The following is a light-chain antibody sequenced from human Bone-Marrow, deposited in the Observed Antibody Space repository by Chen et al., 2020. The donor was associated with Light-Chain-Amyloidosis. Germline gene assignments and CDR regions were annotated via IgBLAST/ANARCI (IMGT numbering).Light chain of an antibody. Sequence: QSALTQPASVSGSPGQSITISCTGTSGDVGTYNYVSLYQQHPGKAPKVMIYAVSNRPSGVSNRFSGSKSGNTASLTIAGLQAEDEADYYCSSFTSSSSYVFGPGTKVTVL. J-gene: IGLJ1*01. CDR3: SSFTSSSSYV. CDR1: SGDVGTYNY. CDR2: AVS. V-gene: IGLV2-14*01.